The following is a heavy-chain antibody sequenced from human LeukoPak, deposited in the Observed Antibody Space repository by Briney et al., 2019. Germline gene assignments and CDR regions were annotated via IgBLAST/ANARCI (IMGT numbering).Heavy chain of an antibody. CDR3: AKDRQRVAYGGAFDL. D-gene: IGHD4-17*01. CDR1: GFTFSTYG. V-gene: IGHV3-30*18. CDR2: ISYDGSNN. Sequence: GRSLRLSCAASGFTFSTYGMHWVRQAPGKGLEGVALISYDGSNNYHADSVKGRFTISRDNSKKKLYLQMNSLRAEDTAIYYCAKDRQRVAYGGAFDLWGQGTMVTVSS. J-gene: IGHJ3*01.